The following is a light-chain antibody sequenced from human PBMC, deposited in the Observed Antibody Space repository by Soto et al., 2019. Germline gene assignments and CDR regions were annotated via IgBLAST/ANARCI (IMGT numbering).Light chain of an antibody. CDR2: GAS. J-gene: IGKJ3*01. V-gene: IGKV1-39*01. CDR1: QSITTS. Sequence: DIQMTQAPSSLSASVGDRVTITCRASQSITTSLSWYQQKPGKAPKVLIYGASNLQGGVPSRFSGSGSGTDFTLIISSLQPEDFAAYYCQQSYSTPFTLGPGTRVDVK. CDR3: QQSYSTPFT.